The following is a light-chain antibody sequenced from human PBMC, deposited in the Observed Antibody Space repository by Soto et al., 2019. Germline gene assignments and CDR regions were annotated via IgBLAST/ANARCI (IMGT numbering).Light chain of an antibody. V-gene: IGKV3-11*01. Sequence: EIVLTQSPATLSLSPGERATLSCRASQSIRNYLAWYQQKPDQTPRLLIYDASNRAADIPARFSGNGSGTDFTLTISSLEPEDFAVYFCQQRSNWPLTFGPGTKVEIK. CDR2: DAS. CDR1: QSIRNY. J-gene: IGKJ3*01. CDR3: QQRSNWPLT.